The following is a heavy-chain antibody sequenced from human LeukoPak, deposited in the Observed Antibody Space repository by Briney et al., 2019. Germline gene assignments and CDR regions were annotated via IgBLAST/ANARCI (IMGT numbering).Heavy chain of an antibody. CDR1: GFTFSTYG. D-gene: IGHD3-22*01. CDR2: IRFDGSNK. Sequence: PGGSLRLSCAASGFTFSTYGMHWVRQAPGKGLEWVAFIRFDGSNKYYADSVKGRFTISRDNSKNTLYLQMNSLRVEDTAVYYCARGLFLSGYLDAFDIWGQGTVVTVSS. CDR3: ARGLFLSGYLDAFDI. J-gene: IGHJ3*02. V-gene: IGHV3-30*02.